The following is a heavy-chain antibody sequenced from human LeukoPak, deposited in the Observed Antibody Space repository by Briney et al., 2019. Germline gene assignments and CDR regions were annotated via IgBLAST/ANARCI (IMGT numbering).Heavy chain of an antibody. J-gene: IGHJ4*02. Sequence: ESSETLSLTCTVSGGSISSYYWSWIRQPPGKGLEWIGYIYYSGSTNYNPSLKSRVTISVDTSKNQFSLKLSSVTAADTAVCYCARHAPIGYYLDYWGQGTLVTVSS. D-gene: IGHD3-22*01. CDR2: IYYSGST. V-gene: IGHV4-59*08. CDR3: ARHAPIGYYLDY. CDR1: GGSISSYY.